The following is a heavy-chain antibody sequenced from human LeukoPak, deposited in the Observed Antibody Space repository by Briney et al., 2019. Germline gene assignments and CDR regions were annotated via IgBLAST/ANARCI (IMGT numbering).Heavy chain of an antibody. CDR3: ARYEISLVRGVMV. CDR2: IIPIFGTA. V-gene: IGHV1-69*05. Sequence: SVKVSCKASGGTFSSYAISWVRQAPGQGLEWMGGIIPIFGTANYAQKFQGRITMTTDTSTSTAYMELRSLRSDDTAVYYCARYEISLVRGVMVWGQGTLVTVSS. D-gene: IGHD3-10*01. J-gene: IGHJ4*02. CDR1: GGTFSSYA.